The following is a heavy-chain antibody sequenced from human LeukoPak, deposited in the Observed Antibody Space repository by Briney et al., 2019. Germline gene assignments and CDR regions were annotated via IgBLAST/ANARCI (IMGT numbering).Heavy chain of an antibody. J-gene: IGHJ4*02. CDR1: GYSINSGYT. V-gene: IGHV4-38-2*02. CDR2: IYHSGGT. D-gene: IGHD3-10*01. CDR3: ARSELLWFGGVNSGFDY. Sequence: SETLSLTCTVSGYSINSGYTWGWIRQPPGKGLEWIGNIYHSGGTYYNPSLTSRVTISVDTSKNQFSLKLSSVTAADTAVYYCARSELLWFGGVNSGFDYWGQGTLVTVSS.